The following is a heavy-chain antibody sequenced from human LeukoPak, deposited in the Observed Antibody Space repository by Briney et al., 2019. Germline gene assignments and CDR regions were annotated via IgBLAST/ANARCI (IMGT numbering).Heavy chain of an antibody. CDR2: IYYSGST. CDR1: GGSISSSSYY. D-gene: IGHD2-8*01. Sequence: SETLSLTCTVSGGSISSSSYYWGWIRQPPGKGLEWIGSIYYSGSTYYNPSLKSRVTISVDTSKNQFSLKLSSVTAADTAVYYCARGMLYLNWFDPWGQGTLVTVSS. V-gene: IGHV4-39*07. CDR3: ARGMLYLNWFDP. J-gene: IGHJ5*02.